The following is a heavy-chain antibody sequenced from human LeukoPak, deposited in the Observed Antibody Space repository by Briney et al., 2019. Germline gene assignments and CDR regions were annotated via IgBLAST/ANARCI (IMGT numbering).Heavy chain of an antibody. CDR1: GFTFSSYS. V-gene: IGHV3-30*02. J-gene: IGHJ4*02. CDR2: IRYDGSNK. CDR3: AKDKWLRLNSFDY. D-gene: IGHD5-12*01. Sequence: GGSLRLSCAAYGFTFSSYSMNWVRQAPGKGLEWVAFIRYDGSNKYYADSVKGRFTISRDNSKNTLYLQMDSLRAEDTAVYYCAKDKWLRLNSFDYWGQGTLVTVSS.